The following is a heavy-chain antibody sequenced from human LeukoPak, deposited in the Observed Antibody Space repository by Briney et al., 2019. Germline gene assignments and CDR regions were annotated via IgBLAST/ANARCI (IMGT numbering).Heavy chain of an antibody. CDR3: AKDRWLDYYDSSGILDY. V-gene: IGHV3-7*03. CDR1: GFTFSDHY. CDR2: IKQDGRET. J-gene: IGHJ4*02. D-gene: IGHD3-22*01. Sequence: GGSLRLSCTASGFTFSDHYMTWVRQAPGKGLEWVANIKQDGRETFYADSVKGRFTISRDNAKNSLYLQMNSLRAEDTALYYCAKDRWLDYYDSSGILDYWGQGTLVTVSS.